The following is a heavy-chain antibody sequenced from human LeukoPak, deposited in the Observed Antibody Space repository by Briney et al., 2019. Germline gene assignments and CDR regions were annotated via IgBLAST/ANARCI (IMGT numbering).Heavy chain of an antibody. Sequence: GGSLRLSCAASGFTFSTYYMNWVRQAPGKGLEWVSSISSSSSYIYYAESVKGRFTISRDNAKNSLYLQMNSLRVEDTAAYYCARDSLPGYWGQGTLVTVSS. J-gene: IGHJ4*02. CDR1: GFTFSTYY. D-gene: IGHD7-27*01. V-gene: IGHV3-21*01. CDR2: ISSSSSYI. CDR3: ARDSLPGY.